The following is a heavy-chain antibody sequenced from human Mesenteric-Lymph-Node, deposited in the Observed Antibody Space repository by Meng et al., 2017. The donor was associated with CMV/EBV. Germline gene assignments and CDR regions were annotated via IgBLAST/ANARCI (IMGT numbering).Heavy chain of an antibody. CDR1: GFTFSSYW. Sequence: GESLKISCAASGFTFSSYWMHWVRQAPGKGLVWVSRINSDGSSTSYADSVKGRFTISRDNAKNTLYLQMNSLRAEDTAVYYCARPYYDFWIGYLSYFDLWGRGTLVTVSS. CDR2: INSDGSST. CDR3: ARPYYDFWIGYLSYFDL. V-gene: IGHV3-74*01. D-gene: IGHD3-3*01. J-gene: IGHJ2*01.